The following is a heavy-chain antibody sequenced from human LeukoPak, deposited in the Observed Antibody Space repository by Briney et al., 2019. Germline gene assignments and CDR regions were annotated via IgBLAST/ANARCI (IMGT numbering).Heavy chain of an antibody. Sequence: QPGRSLRLSCAASGFTFSSYGMHWVRQAPGKGLEWVAVIWYDGSNKYYADSVKGRLTISRDNSKNTLYLQMNSLRAEDTAVYYCARQDSIYDILTGYSYYFDYWGQGTLVTVSS. J-gene: IGHJ4*02. V-gene: IGHV3-33*01. CDR1: GFTFSSYG. CDR3: ARQDSIYDILTGYSYYFDY. CDR2: IWYDGSNK. D-gene: IGHD3-9*01.